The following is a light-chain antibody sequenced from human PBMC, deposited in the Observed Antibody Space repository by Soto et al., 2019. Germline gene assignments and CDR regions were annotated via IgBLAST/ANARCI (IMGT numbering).Light chain of an antibody. V-gene: IGLV2-14*01. Sequence: QSVLCQAASVSGSPGQSVTISCTGTSSDVGGYDYVSWYQQHPGTAPKLMLYEVNNRPSGVSNRFSGSKSGNTASLIISGLQTEDEADYYCSAYTTTSTLIFGTGTKVTVL. CDR2: EVN. CDR3: SAYTTTSTLI. J-gene: IGLJ1*01. CDR1: SSDVGGYDY.